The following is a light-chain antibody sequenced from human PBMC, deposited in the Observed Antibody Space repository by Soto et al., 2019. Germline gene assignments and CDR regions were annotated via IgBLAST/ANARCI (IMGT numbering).Light chain of an antibody. CDR1: QSVSSN. Sequence: EIVVTQSPATLSVSPGERATLSCRASQSVSSNLAWYQQKPGQAPRLLVYGASTRATGIPVRLSGSGSGTEFTLTISSLQSEDFAVYYCQQYNDWPPLTFGGGTKVEIK. V-gene: IGKV3-15*01. CDR3: QQYNDWPPLT. J-gene: IGKJ4*01. CDR2: GAS.